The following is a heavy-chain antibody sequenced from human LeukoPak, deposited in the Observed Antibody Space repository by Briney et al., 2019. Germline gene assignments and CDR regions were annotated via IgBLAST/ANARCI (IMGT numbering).Heavy chain of an antibody. CDR2: IYYSGNT. V-gene: IGHV4-39*07. D-gene: IGHD1/OR15-1a*01. CDR1: GGSISSSSFY. J-gene: IGHJ5*02. CDR3: AREGTAGTNLNWFDP. Sequence: SETLSLTCTVSGGSISSSSFYWGWIRQSPGKVLEWIGNIYYSGNTYYNPSLKSRVTISVDTSKNQFSLKLSSVTAADTAVYYCAREGTAGTNLNWFDPWGQGTLVTVSS.